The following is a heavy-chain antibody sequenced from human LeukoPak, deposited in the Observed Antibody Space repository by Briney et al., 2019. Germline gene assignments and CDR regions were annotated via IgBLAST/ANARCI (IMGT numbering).Heavy chain of an antibody. CDR2: ISSSSSYI. Sequence: PGGSLRLSCAASGFTFSSYSMNWVRQAPGKGLEWVSSISSSSSYIYYADSVKGRFTISRDNAKNSLYLQMNSLRAEDTAVYYCARCGGSCQKYYYYMDVWGKGTTVTVSS. CDR3: ARCGGSCQKYYYYMDV. D-gene: IGHD2-15*01. V-gene: IGHV3-21*01. CDR1: GFTFSSYS. J-gene: IGHJ6*03.